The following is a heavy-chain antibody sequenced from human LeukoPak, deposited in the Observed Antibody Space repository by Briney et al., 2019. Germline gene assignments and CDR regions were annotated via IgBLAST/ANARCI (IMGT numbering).Heavy chain of an antibody. D-gene: IGHD3-3*01. J-gene: IGHJ4*02. Sequence: SETLSLTCTVSGGSISSSSYYWGWIHQPPGKGLEWIGSIYYSGSTYYNPSLKSRVTISVDTSKNQFSLKLSSVTAADTAVYYCARDTLYYDFWSGYYLDYWGQGTLVTVSS. CDR1: GGSISSSSYY. CDR2: IYYSGST. V-gene: IGHV4-39*07. CDR3: ARDTLYYDFWSGYYLDY.